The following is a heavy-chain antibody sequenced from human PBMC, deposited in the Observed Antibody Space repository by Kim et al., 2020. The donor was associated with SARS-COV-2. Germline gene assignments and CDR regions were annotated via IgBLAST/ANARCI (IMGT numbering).Heavy chain of an antibody. J-gene: IGHJ6*02. CDR3: ARDQHEQLYYYYYYGMDV. V-gene: IGHV3-30*01. D-gene: IGHD6-6*01. Sequence: KGRFTISRDNSKNTLYLQMNSLRAEDTAVYYCARDQHEQLYYYYYYGMDVWGQGTTVTVSS.